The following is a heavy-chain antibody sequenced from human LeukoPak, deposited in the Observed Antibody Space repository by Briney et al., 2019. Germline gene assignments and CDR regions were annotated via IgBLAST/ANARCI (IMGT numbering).Heavy chain of an antibody. D-gene: IGHD3-3*01. CDR3: VRGWSGYYAIDY. V-gene: IGHV3-21*01. CDR1: GFTFSSYS. Sequence: GGSLRLSCAAPGFTFSSYSMNWVRQAPGKGLEWVSSISSSSYIYYADSVKGRFTISRDNSKNTLYLQMNSLRAEDTAVYYCVRGWSGYYAIDYWGQGTLVTVSS. CDR2: ISSSSYI. J-gene: IGHJ4*02.